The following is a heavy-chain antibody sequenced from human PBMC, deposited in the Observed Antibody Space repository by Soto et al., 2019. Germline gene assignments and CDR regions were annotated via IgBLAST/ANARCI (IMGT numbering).Heavy chain of an antibody. CDR3: ARARTDDDSLPRD. J-gene: IGHJ4*02. D-gene: IGHD3-22*01. V-gene: IGHV1-69*01. CDR2: IIGMFGTT. Sequence: QVQVVQSGSEVKKPGSSVKVSCKASGGTFSSRAINWVRQAPGQGLEWMGGIIGMFGTTTYSQKFQGRLTITADEFTSTAYMELTSLKSEDSAIYYCARARTDDDSLPRDWGQGTVVIVSS. CDR1: GGTFSSRA.